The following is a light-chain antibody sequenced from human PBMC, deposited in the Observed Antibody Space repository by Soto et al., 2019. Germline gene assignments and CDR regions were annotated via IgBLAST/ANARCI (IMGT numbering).Light chain of an antibody. CDR1: SSNIGSHT. Sequence: QSVLTQPPSASGTPGQTIAISCSGGSSNIGSHTVNWYQQLPGTAPRLLIYSNTQRPSGVPDRFSGSKSGTSASLAISGLQSEYEGDYYCAAWDDSLNGVAFGGGTKVTVL. V-gene: IGLV1-44*01. CDR2: SNT. CDR3: AAWDDSLNGVA. J-gene: IGLJ2*01.